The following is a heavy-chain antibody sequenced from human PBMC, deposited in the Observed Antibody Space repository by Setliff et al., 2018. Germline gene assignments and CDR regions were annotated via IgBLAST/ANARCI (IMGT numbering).Heavy chain of an antibody. CDR2: LIPMFGTL. CDR1: GDSFSNYA. Sequence: GASVKVSCKASGDSFSNYAISWVRQAPGQGLEWMGGLIPMFGTLGYAQKFQDRVTIITDESTSTAYMELSSLRFEDTAVYYCAREGVDTRSSTDYRYYMDVWGKGTAVTVSS. V-gene: IGHV1-69*05. D-gene: IGHD5-18*01. CDR3: AREGVDTRSSTDYRYYMDV. J-gene: IGHJ6*03.